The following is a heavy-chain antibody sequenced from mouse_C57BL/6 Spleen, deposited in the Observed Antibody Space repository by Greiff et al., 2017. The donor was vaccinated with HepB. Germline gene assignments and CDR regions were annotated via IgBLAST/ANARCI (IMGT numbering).Heavy chain of an antibody. D-gene: IGHD1-1*01. CDR1: GYAFSSSW. Sequence: QVQLQQSGPELVKPGASVKISCKASGYAFSSSWMNWVKQRPGKGLEWIGRIYPGDGDTNYNGKFKGKATLTADKSSSTAYMQLSSLTSEDSAVYVCARDYGISYYFDYWGQGTTLTVSS. V-gene: IGHV1-82*01. CDR2: IYPGDGDT. J-gene: IGHJ2*01. CDR3: ARDYGISYYFDY.